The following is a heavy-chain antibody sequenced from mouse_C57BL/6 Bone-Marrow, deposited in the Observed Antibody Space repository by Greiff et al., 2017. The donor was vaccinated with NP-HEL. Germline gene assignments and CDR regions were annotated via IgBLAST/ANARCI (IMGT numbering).Heavy chain of an antibody. D-gene: IGHD1-1*01. V-gene: IGHV3-6*01. CDR1: GYSITSGYY. CDR3: AREGGFYGSPFAY. CDR2: ISYDDNN. Sequence: EVKLQESGPGLVKPSQSLSLTCSVTGYSITSGYYWNWIRQFPGNNLEWMGYISYDDNNNYNPSLKDRISITRDTSKNQFFLKLNSVTTEDTATYYCAREGGFYGSPFAYWGQGTLVTVSA. J-gene: IGHJ3*01.